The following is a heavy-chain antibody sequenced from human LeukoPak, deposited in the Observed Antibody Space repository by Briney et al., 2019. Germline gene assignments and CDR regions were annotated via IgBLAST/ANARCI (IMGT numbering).Heavy chain of an antibody. V-gene: IGHV3-43*01. D-gene: IGHD3-3*01. CDR1: GVTFYDYT. J-gene: IGHJ6*03. CDR3: AKEGYYDFWSGSPPHYYYYYIDV. CDR2: ISWDGGRT. Sequence: PGGTLRLSCAVSGVTFYDYTMHWVRHAPGKGLEWVSLISWDGGRTYYADSVKGGFTISRDNTKNSLYLQMNSLRTEDTALSYCAKEGYYDFWSGSPPHYYYYYIDVWGKGTTVTVSS.